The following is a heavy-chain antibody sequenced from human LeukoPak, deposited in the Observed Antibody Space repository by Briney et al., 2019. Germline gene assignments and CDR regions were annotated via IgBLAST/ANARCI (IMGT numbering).Heavy chain of an antibody. J-gene: IGHJ4*02. Sequence: GGSLRLSCAASGFTFSNAWMSWVRQAPGKGLEWVGRIKSKTDGGTTDYAAPVKGRFTISRDDSKNTLYLQMNSLKTEDTAVYYCATTAMVLYYFDYWGQGTLVTVSS. CDR3: ATTAMVLYYFDY. CDR1: GFTFSNAW. D-gene: IGHD5-18*01. V-gene: IGHV3-15*01. CDR2: IKSKTDGGTT.